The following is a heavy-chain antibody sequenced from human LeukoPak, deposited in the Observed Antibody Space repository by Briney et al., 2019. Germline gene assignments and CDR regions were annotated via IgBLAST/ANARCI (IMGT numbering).Heavy chain of an antibody. V-gene: IGHV4-34*01. Sequence: PSETLSLTCAVHGTSFSGYYWSWIRQPPGKGLEWIGEIDHRGRAKYNPSLKSRVSTSIDTSKNQFSLNLSSVTAADTAVYYCARDVDTALMDVWGEGTTVIVSS. CDR2: IDHRGRA. J-gene: IGHJ6*04. CDR1: GTSFSGYY. CDR3: ARDVDTALMDV. D-gene: IGHD5-18*01.